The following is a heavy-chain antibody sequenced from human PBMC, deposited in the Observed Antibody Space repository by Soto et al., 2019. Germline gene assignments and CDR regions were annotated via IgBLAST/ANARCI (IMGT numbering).Heavy chain of an antibody. CDR2: IFSNDAK. D-gene: IGHD3-10*01. CDR3: ARSRGWGWLGPNDY. J-gene: IGHJ4*02. CDR1: GFSLSNARMS. Sequence: QVTLKESGPVLVKPTETLTLTCTVSGFSLSNARMSVCWIRQHPGKALEWLAHIFSNDAKSYSAYLKNRLTISKDTAKSQVVLTMTKMDPVDTATYYCARSRGWGWLGPNDYWGQGTLVIVSS. V-gene: IGHV2-26*01.